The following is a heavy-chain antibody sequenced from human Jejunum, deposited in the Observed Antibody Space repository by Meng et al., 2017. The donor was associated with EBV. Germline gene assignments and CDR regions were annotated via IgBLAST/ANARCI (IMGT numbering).Heavy chain of an antibody. V-gene: IGHV4-59*01. D-gene: IGHD3-10*01. CDR2: ISSGGFT. J-gene: IGHJ5*02. CDR3: ARAYYYGSGNYAWFGP. Sequence: VHLQESGPGLVKPSEPPSLTCTVSGASITDYNWSWIRLSPGEGLEWIGYISSGGFTNPNPSLKSRVAMSADTSKNQISLKLTSVTTADTAFYYCARAYYYGSGNYAWFGPWGPGTLVTVSS. CDR1: GASITDYN.